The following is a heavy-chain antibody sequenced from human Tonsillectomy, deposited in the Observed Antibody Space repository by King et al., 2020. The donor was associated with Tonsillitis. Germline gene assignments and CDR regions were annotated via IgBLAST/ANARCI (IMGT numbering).Heavy chain of an antibody. V-gene: IGHV3-15*01. J-gene: IGHJ1*01. D-gene: IGHD6-13*01. CDR3: TTARNSSSGYDLMAR. CDR2: IKSKTDGGTT. Sequence: EVQLVESGGGLVKPGGSLRLSCAASGLIFSNAWMNWVRQAPGKGLEWVGRIKSKTDGGTTDYAAPVKGRFTISRDDSKNTLYLQTNSLKTEDTAVYYCTTARNSSSGYDLMARWGQGTLAT. CDR1: GLIFSNAW.